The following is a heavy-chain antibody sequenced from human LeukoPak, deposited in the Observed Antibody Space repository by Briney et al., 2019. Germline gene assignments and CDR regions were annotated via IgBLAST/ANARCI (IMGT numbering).Heavy chain of an antibody. D-gene: IGHD2-8*01. Sequence: ASVKVSCKASGYTFTSYGINWVRQAPGQGLEWMGWISAYNGNTNYAQKLQGRVTMTTDTSTSTAYMELRNLRSDDTAVYYCASPAEYCTNGVCLDYWGQGTLVTVSS. J-gene: IGHJ4*02. CDR3: ASPAEYCTNGVCLDY. V-gene: IGHV1-18*01. CDR2: ISAYNGNT. CDR1: GYTFTSYG.